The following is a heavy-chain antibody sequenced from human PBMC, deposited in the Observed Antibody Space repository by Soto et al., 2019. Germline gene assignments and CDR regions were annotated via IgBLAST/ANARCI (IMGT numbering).Heavy chain of an antibody. CDR3: VRDTMSDSADASLDY. V-gene: IGHV3-48*03. CDR2: ISVSGNII. J-gene: IGHJ4*01. CDR1: GFTFSTYE. Sequence: SGGSLRLSCAASGFTFSTYEFNWVRQAPGRGLEWISYISVSGNIIKYAESVKGRFTISRDNSKNSLHLHMSNLRVDDTALYFCVRDTMSDSADASLDYWGQGTKVTVSS. D-gene: IGHD2-2*01.